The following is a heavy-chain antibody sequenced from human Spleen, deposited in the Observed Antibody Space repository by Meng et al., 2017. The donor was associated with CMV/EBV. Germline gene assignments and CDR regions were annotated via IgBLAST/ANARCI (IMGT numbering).Heavy chain of an antibody. CDR1: EFTFSSYW. CDR2: IKPDGGET. Sequence: GESLKISCAASEFTFSSYWMSWLRQAPGKGLEWLANIKPDGGETYYADSVKGRFTISRDNAKNSLYLQMNSLRAEDTAVYYCARALSWGSIDYWGQGALVTVSS. CDR3: ARALSWGSIDY. V-gene: IGHV3-7*01. D-gene: IGHD2-8*02. J-gene: IGHJ4*02.